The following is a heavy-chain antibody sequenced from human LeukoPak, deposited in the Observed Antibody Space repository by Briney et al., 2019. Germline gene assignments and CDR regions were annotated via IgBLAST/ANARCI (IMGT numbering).Heavy chain of an antibody. CDR1: GGSISSNSYY. V-gene: IGHV4-39*01. CDR3: ARLSLRSDLLGIQLWLGAFDI. CDR2: IFYSGGV. J-gene: IGHJ3*02. D-gene: IGHD5-18*01. Sequence: SETLSLTCTVSGGSISSNSYYWGWVRQPPGKGLEWIGHIFYSGGVYYNPSLQSRVTISVDTSKSQFSLRLSSVTAADTAVYYCARLSLRSDLLGIQLWLGAFDIWGQGTMVTVSS.